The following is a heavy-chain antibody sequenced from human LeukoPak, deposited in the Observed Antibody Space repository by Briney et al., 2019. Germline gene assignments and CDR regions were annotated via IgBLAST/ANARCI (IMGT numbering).Heavy chain of an antibody. CDR2: IYYSGST. D-gene: IGHD2/OR15-2a*01. J-gene: IGHJ4*02. CDR3: ARLGWGSMMWDY. V-gene: IGHV4-34*01. Sequence: SETLSLTCAVYGGSFSGYYWSWIRQPPGKGLEWIGSIYYSGSTYYNPSLKSRVTISVDTSKNQFSLRLSSVSAADTAVYYCARLGWGSMMWDYWGQGTLVTVSS. CDR1: GGSFSGYY.